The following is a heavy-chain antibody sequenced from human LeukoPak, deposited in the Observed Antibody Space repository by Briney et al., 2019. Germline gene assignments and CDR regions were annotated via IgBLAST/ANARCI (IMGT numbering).Heavy chain of an antibody. V-gene: IGHV1-2*02. CDR3: ARALPTYYYGSGSYDY. J-gene: IGHJ4*02. Sequence: GASVKVSCKASGYTFTGYYMHWVRQTPGQGLEWMGWINPNSGGTNYAQKFQGRVTMTRDTFISTAYMELSRLRSDDTAVYYCARALPTYYYGSGSYDYWGQGTLVTVSS. D-gene: IGHD3-10*01. CDR1: GYTFTGYY. CDR2: INPNSGGT.